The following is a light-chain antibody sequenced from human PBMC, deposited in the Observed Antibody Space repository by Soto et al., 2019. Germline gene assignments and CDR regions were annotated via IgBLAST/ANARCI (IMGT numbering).Light chain of an antibody. CDR1: QSVSSN. CDR3: QDYTNWPRT. J-gene: IGKJ1*01. Sequence: EIVMTQSPATLSVSPGERATLSCRASQSVSSNLAWYQQKPGQAPRLLIYGASTRATGIPDRFSGSGSGTEFTLTISSLQSEDLGVYYCQDYTNWPRTFGQGTKVDIK. V-gene: IGKV3-15*01. CDR2: GAS.